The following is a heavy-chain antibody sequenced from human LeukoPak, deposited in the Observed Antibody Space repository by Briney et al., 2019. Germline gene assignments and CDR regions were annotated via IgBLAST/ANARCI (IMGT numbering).Heavy chain of an antibody. CDR2: IRYDGSNK. J-gene: IGHJ4*02. CDR3: AKDLSSWTTVTPYYFDY. Sequence: GGSLRLSCAAPGFTFSSDGMHWVRQAPGKGLEWVAFIRYDGSNKYYADSVKGRFTISRDNSKNTLYLQMNSLRAEDTAVYYCAKDLSSWTTVTPYYFDYWGQGTLVTVSS. CDR1: GFTFSSDG. D-gene: IGHD4-17*01. V-gene: IGHV3-30*02.